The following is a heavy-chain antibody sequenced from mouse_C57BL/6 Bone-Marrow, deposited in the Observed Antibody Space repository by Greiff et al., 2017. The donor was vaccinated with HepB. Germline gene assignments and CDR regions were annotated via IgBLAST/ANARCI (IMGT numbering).Heavy chain of an antibody. CDR3: ARGSYGRRGYYFDY. D-gene: IGHD1-1*01. CDR2: INPGSGGT. V-gene: IGHV1-54*01. J-gene: IGHJ2*01. Sequence: QVQLQQSGAELVRPGTSVKVSCKASGYAFTNYLIEWVKQRPVQSLEWIGVINPGSGGTNYNEKFKGKATLTADKSSSTAYMQLSSLTSEDSAVYFCARGSYGRRGYYFDYWGQGTTLTVSS. CDR1: GYAFTNYL.